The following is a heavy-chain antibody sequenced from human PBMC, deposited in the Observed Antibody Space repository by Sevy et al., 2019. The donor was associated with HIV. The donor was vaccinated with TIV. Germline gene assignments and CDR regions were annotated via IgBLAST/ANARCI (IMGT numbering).Heavy chain of an antibody. Sequence: GSLRLSCAVSGGSISSNNWWNWVRQTPGKGLEWIGEIYHSGSTNRNPSLKSRVTISVDKSKNQFSLKLSSVTAADTAVYYCARGVGGYCSSTSCHVDYWGQGTLVTVS. D-gene: IGHD2-2*03. V-gene: IGHV4-4*02. CDR1: GGSISSNNW. CDR3: ARGVGGYCSSTSCHVDY. J-gene: IGHJ4*02. CDR2: IYHSGST.